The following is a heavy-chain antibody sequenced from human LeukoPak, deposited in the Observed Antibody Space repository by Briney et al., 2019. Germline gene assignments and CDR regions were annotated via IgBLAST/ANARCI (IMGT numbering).Heavy chain of an antibody. J-gene: IGHJ4*02. CDR2: IYTSGST. CDR1: GGSISSHY. V-gene: IGHV4-4*09. CDR3: ARRGTYFDY. D-gene: IGHD1-1*01. Sequence: SETLSLTCTVSGGSISSHYWSWIRQPPGEGLEWIGYIYTSGSTNYNPSLKSRVTISVDTSKNQFSLKLSSVTAADTAVYYCARRGTYFDYWGQGTLVTVSS.